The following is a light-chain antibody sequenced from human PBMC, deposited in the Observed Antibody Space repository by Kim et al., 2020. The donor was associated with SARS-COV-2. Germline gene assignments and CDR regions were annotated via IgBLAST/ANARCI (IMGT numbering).Light chain of an antibody. Sequence: SLSPGERATLSCRASQSVSSNYLAWYQQKPGQAPRLLSYDASNRATGIPDRFSGSGSETDFTLTISRLEPEDFAVYYCQQYGTLVTFGQGTKLEIK. CDR3: QQYGTLVT. V-gene: IGKV3-20*01. CDR1: QSVSSNY. CDR2: DAS. J-gene: IGKJ2*01.